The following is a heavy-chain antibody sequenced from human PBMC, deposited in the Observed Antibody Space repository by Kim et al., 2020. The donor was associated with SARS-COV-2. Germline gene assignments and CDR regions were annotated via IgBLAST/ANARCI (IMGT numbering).Heavy chain of an antibody. J-gene: IGHJ3*02. D-gene: IGHD1-26*01. CDR2: IDPSDSYT. V-gene: IGHV5-10-1*01. CDR3: ARPLLVGANGYDAFDI. CDR1: GYSFTSYW. Sequence: GESLKISCKGSGYSFTSYWISWVRQMPGKGLEWMGRIDPSDSYTNYSPSFQGHVTISADKSISTAYLQWSSLKASDTAMYYCARPLLVGANGYDAFDIWGQGTMVTVSS.